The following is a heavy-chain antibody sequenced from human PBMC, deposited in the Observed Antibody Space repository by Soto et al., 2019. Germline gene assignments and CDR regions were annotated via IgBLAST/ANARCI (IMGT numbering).Heavy chain of an antibody. J-gene: IGHJ3*02. CDR2: TYYRSKWYD. V-gene: IGHV6-1*01. Sequence: SQTLSLTCAISGDSVSNNSTAWNWIRQSPSRGLEWLGRTYYRSKWYDDYAVSVKSRVIINPDTSKNQFSLQLNSVTPEDTAVYYCARERYGDYGRGTFDIWGQGTMVTVSS. CDR1: GDSVSNNSTA. D-gene: IGHD4-17*01. CDR3: ARERYGDYGRGTFDI.